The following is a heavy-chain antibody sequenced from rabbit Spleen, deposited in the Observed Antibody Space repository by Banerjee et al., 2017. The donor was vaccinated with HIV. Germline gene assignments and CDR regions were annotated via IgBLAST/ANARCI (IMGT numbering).Heavy chain of an antibody. CDR1: GFSFSSSDY. J-gene: IGHJ6*01. CDR2: VGVGTSGFT. D-gene: IGHD1-1*01. V-gene: IGHV1S40*01. Sequence: QSLEESGGDLVKPGASLTLTCTASGFSFSSSDYMCWVRQAPGKGLEWIGCVGVGTSGFTYFASWAKGRFTISKTSSTTVTLQMTRLTAADTATYFCARDTSSSFSSYGMDLWGPGTLVTVS. CDR3: ARDTSSSFSSYGMDL.